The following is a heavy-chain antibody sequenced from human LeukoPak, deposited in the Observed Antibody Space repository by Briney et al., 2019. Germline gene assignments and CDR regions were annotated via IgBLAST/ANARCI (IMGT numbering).Heavy chain of an antibody. D-gene: IGHD6-19*01. Sequence: PGGSLRLSCAVSGFTVSSNYMSWVRQAPGKGLEWVSYISSSGSTIYYADSVKGRFTISRDNAKNSLYLQMNSLRAEDTAVYYCARGKWLADFDYWGQGTLVTVSS. V-gene: IGHV3-11*04. CDR1: GFTVSSNY. J-gene: IGHJ4*02. CDR3: ARGKWLADFDY. CDR2: ISSSGSTI.